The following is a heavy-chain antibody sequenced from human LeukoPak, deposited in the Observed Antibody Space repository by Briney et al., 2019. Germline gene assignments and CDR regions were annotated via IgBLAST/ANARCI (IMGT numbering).Heavy chain of an antibody. V-gene: IGHV4-34*01. CDR3: ARGPYSSSYYYYYYYMDV. CDR2: INDSGST. Sequence: PSETLSLTCTVYGGSFSGYYGSWIRQPPGKGLEWIGEINDSGSTNYNASLRSRVTISVDASKNQFSLRLSSVTAADTAVYYCARGPYSSSYYYYYYYMDVWGRGTTVTVSS. CDR1: GGSFSGYY. D-gene: IGHD6-13*01. J-gene: IGHJ6*03.